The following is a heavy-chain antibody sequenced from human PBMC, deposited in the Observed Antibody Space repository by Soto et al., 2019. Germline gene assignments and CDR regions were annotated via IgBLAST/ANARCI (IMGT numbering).Heavy chain of an antibody. Sequence: GGSLRLSCAASGFTFSDYNRSWIRQAPGKGLEWVSYISSSSSYINYADSMKGRFTISRDNAKNSLYLQMNSLRAEDTAGYYCASGPWDPYYDSGRYFRFDPWGQGTLVTVSS. V-gene: IGHV3-11*06. J-gene: IGHJ5*02. CDR1: GFTFSDYN. D-gene: IGHD3-22*01. CDR2: ISSSSSYI. CDR3: ASGPWDPYYDSGRYFRFDP.